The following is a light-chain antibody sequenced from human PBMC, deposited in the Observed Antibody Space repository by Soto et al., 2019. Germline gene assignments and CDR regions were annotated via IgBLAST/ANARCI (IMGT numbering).Light chain of an antibody. CDR2: GES. CDR1: QSVSSN. CDR3: QXYNTWPIT. V-gene: IGKV3-15*01. Sequence: DIVMTQSPATLSLSPGDSATLSCRASQSVSSNLAWYQQKPGQAPRLLIYGESTRATGIPDRLSGSGSGTDLNLTISRLEPEDFAIYYCQXYNTWPITCGQGTRLEIK. J-gene: IGKJ5*01.